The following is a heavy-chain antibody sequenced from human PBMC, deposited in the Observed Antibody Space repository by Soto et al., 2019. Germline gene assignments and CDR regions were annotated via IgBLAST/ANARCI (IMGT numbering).Heavy chain of an antibody. V-gene: IGHV1-2*02. Sequence: QVQLVQSGAEVKKPGASVKVSCKASGYTFTGYYMHWVRQAPGQGLEWMGWINPNSGGTNYAQKFQGRVTMTRGTSISTAYMELSRLRSDDTAVYYCARGVPRGAMTTVTTGYFQHWGQGTLVTVSS. J-gene: IGHJ1*01. CDR2: INPNSGGT. D-gene: IGHD4-17*01. CDR3: ARGVPRGAMTTVTTGYFQH. CDR1: GYTFTGYY.